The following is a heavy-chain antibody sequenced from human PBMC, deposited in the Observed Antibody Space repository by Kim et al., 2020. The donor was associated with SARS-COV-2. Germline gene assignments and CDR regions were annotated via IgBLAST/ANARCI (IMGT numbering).Heavy chain of an antibody. V-gene: IGHV3-74*01. CDR3: ARSSGGSIWYGD. J-gene: IGHJ4*02. D-gene: IGHD6-13*01. Sequence: TSATAAKGRFPISRDKPNNTLYLQMNSLRVEDTAVYYCARSSGGSIWYGDWGQGTLVTVSS.